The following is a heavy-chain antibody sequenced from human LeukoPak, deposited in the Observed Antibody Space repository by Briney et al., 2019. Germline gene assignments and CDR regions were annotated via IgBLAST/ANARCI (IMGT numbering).Heavy chain of an antibody. Sequence: SETLSLTCAVYGGSFSGYYSRWIRHPPGKGLEWIGEINHSGSTNYNPSLKSRVTVSVDTSKNQFSLKLSSVTAADAAVYYCARQYSDILTAAGTHAFDIWGQGTMVTVSS. CDR2: INHSGST. D-gene: IGHD3-9*01. V-gene: IGHV4-34*01. CDR1: GGSFSGYY. J-gene: IGHJ3*02. CDR3: ARQYSDILTAAGTHAFDI.